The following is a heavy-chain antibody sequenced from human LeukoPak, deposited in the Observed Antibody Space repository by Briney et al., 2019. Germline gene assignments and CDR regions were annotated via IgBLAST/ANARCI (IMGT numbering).Heavy chain of an antibody. CDR1: GFTFSSYW. Sequence: GGSLRLSCAASGFTFSSYWMHWVRQAAGKGLVWVSRISSDGSSTSYADSVRGRFTISSDNTKNTLFLQINSLRVEDTAVYYCARDLGRSNSWPVGGQGTLVTVSS. J-gene: IGHJ4*02. CDR3: ARDLGRSNSWPV. D-gene: IGHD6-13*01. V-gene: IGHV3-74*01. CDR2: ISSDGSST.